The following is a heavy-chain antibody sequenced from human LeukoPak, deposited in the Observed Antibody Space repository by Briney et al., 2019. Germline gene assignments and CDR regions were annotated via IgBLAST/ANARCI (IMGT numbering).Heavy chain of an antibody. J-gene: IGHJ4*02. CDR3: ASSHYYDSSGYYYAR. V-gene: IGHV4-34*01. Sequence: PSETLSLTCAVYGGSFSGYYWSWIRQPPGKGLEWIGEINHSGSTNYNPSLKSRVTISVDTSKNQFSLKLSSVTAADTAVYYCASSHYYDSSGYYYARWGQGTLVTVSS. CDR2: INHSGST. D-gene: IGHD3-22*01. CDR1: GGSFSGYY.